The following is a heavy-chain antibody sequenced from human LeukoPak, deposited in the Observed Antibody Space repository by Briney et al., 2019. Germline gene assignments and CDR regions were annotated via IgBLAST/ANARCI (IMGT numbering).Heavy chain of an antibody. V-gene: IGHV1-18*01. CDR3: ARGMDIVVVPAAMYYYMDV. J-gene: IGHJ6*03. CDR1: GYTFTSYG. D-gene: IGHD2-2*03. CDR2: ISAYNGNT. Sequence: ASVKVSCKASGYTFTSYGISWVRQAPGQGLEWMGWISAYNGNTNYAQKLQGRVTMTTDTSTSTAYMELSSLRSEDTAVYYCARGMDIVVVPAAMYYYMDVWGKGTTVTISS.